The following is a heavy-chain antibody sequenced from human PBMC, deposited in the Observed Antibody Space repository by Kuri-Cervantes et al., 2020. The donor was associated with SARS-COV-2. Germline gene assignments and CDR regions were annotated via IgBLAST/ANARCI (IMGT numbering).Heavy chain of an antibody. CDR1: GYTFTSYD. D-gene: IGHD3-3*01. V-gene: IGHV1-46*01. CDR2: INPSGGST. Sequence: ASVKVSCKASGYTFTSYDINWVRQATGQGLEWMGIINPSGGSTSYAQKFQGRVTMTRDTSTSTVYMELSSLRSEDTAVYYCATLWSGGDYWGQGTLVTVSS. CDR3: ATLWSGGDY. J-gene: IGHJ4*02.